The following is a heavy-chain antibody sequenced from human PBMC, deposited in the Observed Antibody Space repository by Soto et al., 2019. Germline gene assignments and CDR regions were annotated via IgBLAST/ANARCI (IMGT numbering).Heavy chain of an antibody. CDR3: ARGWVGATLTSYYYYGMDV. Sequence: GGSLRLSCAASGFTFSSYWMHWVRQAPGKGLVWVSRINSDGSSTSYADSVKGRFTISRDNAKNTPYLQMNSLRAEDTAVYYCARGWVGATLTSYYYYGMDVWGQGTTVTVS. J-gene: IGHJ6*02. CDR1: GFTFSSYW. CDR2: INSDGSST. D-gene: IGHD1-26*01. V-gene: IGHV3-74*01.